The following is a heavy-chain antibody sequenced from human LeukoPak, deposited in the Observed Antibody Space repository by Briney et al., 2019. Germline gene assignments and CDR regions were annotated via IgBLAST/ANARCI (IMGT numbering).Heavy chain of an antibody. V-gene: IGHV3-66*04. D-gene: IGHD5-24*01. CDR1: GLIVSSNY. J-gene: IGHJ4*02. CDR3: ARLAGDGLPLFDD. CDR2: FYSGGST. Sequence: GGSLRLSCAASGLIVSSNYMSWVRQAPGKGLEWVSVFYSGGSTYYADSVKGRFIISRDTSRNTLDLRMTSLRAEDTAVYYCARLAGDGLPLFDDWGQGTLVTVSS.